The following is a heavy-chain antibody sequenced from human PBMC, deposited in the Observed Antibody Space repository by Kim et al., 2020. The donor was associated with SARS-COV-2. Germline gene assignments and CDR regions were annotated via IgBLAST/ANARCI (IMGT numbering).Heavy chain of an antibody. V-gene: IGHV1-69*13. Sequence: SVKVSCKASGGTFSSYAISWVLQAPGQGLEWMGGIIPIFGTANYAQKFQGRVTITADESTSTAYMELSSLRSEDTAVYYCARATEYSSSGLDYYYGMDVWGQGTTVTVSS. CDR1: GGTFSSYA. CDR2: IIPIFGTA. CDR3: ARATEYSSSGLDYYYGMDV. J-gene: IGHJ6*02. D-gene: IGHD6-6*01.